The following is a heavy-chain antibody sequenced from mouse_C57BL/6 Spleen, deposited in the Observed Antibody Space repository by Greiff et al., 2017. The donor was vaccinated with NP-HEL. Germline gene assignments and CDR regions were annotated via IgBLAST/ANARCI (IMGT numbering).Heavy chain of an antibody. CDR1: GFNIKDDY. Sequence: VQLQQSGAELVRPGASVKLSCTASGFNIKDDYMHWVKQRPEQGLEWIGWIDPENGDTEYASKFQGKATITADTSSNTAYLQLSSLTSEDTAVYYCTMVYGNYWYFDVWGTGTTVTVSS. CDR3: TMVYGNYWYFDV. D-gene: IGHD2-1*01. V-gene: IGHV14-4*01. J-gene: IGHJ1*03. CDR2: IDPENGDT.